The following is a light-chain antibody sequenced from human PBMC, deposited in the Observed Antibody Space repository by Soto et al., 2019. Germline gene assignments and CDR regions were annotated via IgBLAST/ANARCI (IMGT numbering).Light chain of an antibody. Sequence: QCALTQPASVSGSPGQSITISCTGNSSDVGGYNYVSWYQQHPGKAPKLMIYDVSYRPSGVSDRFSGSKSGNTASLTISGLQSEDEADYYCDSYTSGSSYVFGTGTKVTVL. J-gene: IGLJ1*01. CDR2: DVS. CDR1: SSDVGGYNY. CDR3: DSYTSGSSYV. V-gene: IGLV2-14*01.